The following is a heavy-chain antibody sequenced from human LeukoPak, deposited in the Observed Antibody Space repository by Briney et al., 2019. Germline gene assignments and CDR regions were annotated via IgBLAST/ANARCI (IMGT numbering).Heavy chain of an antibody. V-gene: IGHV4-39*01. CDR3: ASVIQYIWFDP. CDR2: IYYNGRT. Sequence: SETLSLTCTVSGGSISSSSYYWAWIHQPPGKGLEWSGRIYYNGRTCYNPSLKSRVTISVVTSKNQFCLKLSSVTAADSAVYYCASVIQYIWFDPWGQGTLVSVSS. J-gene: IGHJ5*02. CDR1: GGSISSSSYY. D-gene: IGHD3-16*02.